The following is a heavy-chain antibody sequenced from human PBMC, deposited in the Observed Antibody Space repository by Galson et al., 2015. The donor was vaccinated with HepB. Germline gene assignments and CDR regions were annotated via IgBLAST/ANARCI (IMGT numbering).Heavy chain of an antibody. CDR1: GFTFTSYA. D-gene: IGHD3-22*01. V-gene: IGHV3-23*01. J-gene: IGHJ3*02. CDR3: AKEGSSGHGDAFDI. Sequence: SVRLSCAASGFTFTSYAMSWVRQAPGQGLEWVSSISGCGGNTYYAENVKGRFTISRDTSKNTLYMQMNSLRSDDTAVYYCAKEGSSGHGDAFDIWGQGTMVTVSS. CDR2: ISGCGGNT.